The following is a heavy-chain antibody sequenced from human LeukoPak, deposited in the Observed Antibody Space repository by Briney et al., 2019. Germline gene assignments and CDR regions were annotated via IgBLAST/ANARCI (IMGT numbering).Heavy chain of an antibody. Sequence: GGSLRLSCAASGFIFSSYAMSWVRQAPGKGLEWVSVIYSGGSTYYADSVKGRFTISRDNSKNTLYLQMNSLRAEDTAVYYCARLSGWTPNYWGQGTLVTVSS. V-gene: IGHV3-66*02. CDR2: IYSGGST. CDR1: GFIFSSYA. J-gene: IGHJ4*02. D-gene: IGHD6-19*01. CDR3: ARLSGWTPNY.